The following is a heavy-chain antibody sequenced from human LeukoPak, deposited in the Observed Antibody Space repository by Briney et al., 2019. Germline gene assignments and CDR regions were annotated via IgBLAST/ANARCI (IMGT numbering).Heavy chain of an antibody. CDR3: ARVQLDIAAASY. CDR2: ISAYNGYT. J-gene: IGHJ4*02. Sequence: GASVKVSCKASGYTFTSYGISWVRQAPGQGLEWMGWISAYNGYTNYAQKPQEKLQGRVTMTTDTSTSTAYMELRSLRSDDTAVYYCARVQLDIAAASYWGQGTLVTVSS. D-gene: IGHD6-13*01. CDR1: GYTFTSYG. V-gene: IGHV1-18*01.